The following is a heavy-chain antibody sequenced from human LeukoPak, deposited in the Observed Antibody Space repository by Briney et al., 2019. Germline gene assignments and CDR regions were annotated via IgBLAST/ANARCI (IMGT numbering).Heavy chain of an antibody. CDR3: ATPSNPYYYDSSGSTVRAAFDI. CDR1: GYALTELS. D-gene: IGHD3-22*01. CDR2: FDPEDGET. Sequence: ASVKVSCKVSGYALTELSMHWVRRAPGKGLEWMGGFDPEDGETIYAQKFQGRVTMTEDTSTDTAYMELSSLRSEDTAVYYCATPSNPYYYDSSGSTVRAAFDIWGQGTMVTVSS. V-gene: IGHV1-24*01. J-gene: IGHJ3*02.